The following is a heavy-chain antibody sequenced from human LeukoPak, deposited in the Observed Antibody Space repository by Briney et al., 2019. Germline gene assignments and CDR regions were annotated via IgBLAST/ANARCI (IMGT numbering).Heavy chain of an antibody. J-gene: IGHJ6*02. Sequence: GGSLRLSCAASGFTVSNTYMSWVRQAPGKGLEWVSGFGGSDGSTYYPDSVKGRFTISRDNSKNTLYLQINNLRAEDTAVYYCARYMLRCSGWSRLNCYGMDVWGQGTTVTVSS. D-gene: IGHD6-19*01. V-gene: IGHV3-53*01. CDR3: ARYMLRCSGWSRLNCYGMDV. CDR2: FGGSDGST. CDR1: GFTVSNTY.